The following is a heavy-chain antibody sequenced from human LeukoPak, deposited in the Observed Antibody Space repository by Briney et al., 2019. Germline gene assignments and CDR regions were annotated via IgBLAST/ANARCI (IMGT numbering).Heavy chain of an antibody. CDR2: IYHSGST. V-gene: IGHV4-30-2*01. D-gene: IGHD6-6*01. J-gene: IGHJ4*02. CDR1: GGSISSGGYY. CDR3: ARDWYSSSSN. Sequence: PSETLSLTRTVSGGSISSGGYYWSWIRQPPGKGLEWIGYIYHSGSTYYNPSLKSRVTISVDRSKNQFSLKLSSVTAADTAVYYCARDWYSSSSNWGQGTLVTVSS.